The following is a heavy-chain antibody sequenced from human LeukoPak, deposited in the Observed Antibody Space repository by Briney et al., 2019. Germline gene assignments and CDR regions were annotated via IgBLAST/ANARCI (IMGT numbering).Heavy chain of an antibody. CDR2: ISIRGGDT. Sequence: GGSLRLSCAASGFIFTNYAMNWVRQAPGKGLEWVSSISIRGGDTYYADSVKGRFTISRDNSKNTLYLQMNSLRAEDTAVYYCANLPRDGLHALDYWGQGTLVTVSS. V-gene: IGHV3-23*01. CDR1: GFIFTNYA. D-gene: IGHD5-24*01. J-gene: IGHJ4*02. CDR3: ANLPRDGLHALDY.